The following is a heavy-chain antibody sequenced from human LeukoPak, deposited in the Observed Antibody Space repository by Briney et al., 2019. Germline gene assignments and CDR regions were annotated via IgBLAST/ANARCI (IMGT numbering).Heavy chain of an antibody. J-gene: IGHJ6*03. D-gene: IGHD2-2*01. V-gene: IGHV3-30*02. CDR3: AKDEVVPGYYYTDV. CDR2: IRYDGGNT. Sequence: GRSLRLYCASSGFIFSNYAMQWVRQAPGMGLEWVAFIRYDGGNTYYADSVKGRFTISRDNSKNTMYLQMNSLNAEDTAVYYCAKDEVVPGYYYTDVWGRGTTVTISS. CDR1: GFIFSNYA.